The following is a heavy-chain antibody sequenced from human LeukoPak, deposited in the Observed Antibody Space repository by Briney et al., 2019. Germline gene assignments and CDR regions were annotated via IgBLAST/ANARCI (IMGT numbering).Heavy chain of an antibody. D-gene: IGHD2-2*01. Sequence: ASVKVSCKASGYTFTNHGMSWVRQAPGQGLEWMGWISAYNGNTNYAQKLQGRVTMTTDTSTSTTYMVLRSLRSDDTAVNDCAKAAVVSAAISNYYYYMDVWGKGTMVTVSS. J-gene: IGHJ6*03. CDR1: GYTFTNHG. CDR3: AKAAVVSAAISNYYYYMDV. CDR2: ISAYNGNT. V-gene: IGHV1-18*01.